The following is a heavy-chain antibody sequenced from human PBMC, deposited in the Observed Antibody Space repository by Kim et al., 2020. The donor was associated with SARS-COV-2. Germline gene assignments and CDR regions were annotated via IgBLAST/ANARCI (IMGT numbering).Heavy chain of an antibody. CDR1: GFTFSNAW. CDR3: TTDENIVGAYKYFDY. D-gene: IGHD1-26*01. CDR2: IKSKTDGGTT. Sequence: GGSLRLSCAASGFTFSNAWMSWVRQAPGKGLEWVGRIKSKTDGGTTDYAAPVKGRFTISRDESKNTLYLQMNSLKTEDTAVYYCTTDENIVGAYKYFDYWGQGTLVTVSS. J-gene: IGHJ4*02. V-gene: IGHV3-15*01.